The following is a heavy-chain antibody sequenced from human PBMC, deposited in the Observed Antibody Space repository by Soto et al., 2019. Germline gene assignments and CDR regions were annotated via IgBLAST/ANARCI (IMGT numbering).Heavy chain of an antibody. J-gene: IGHJ4*02. D-gene: IGHD3-22*01. V-gene: IGHV4-59*01. CDR3: ARSKRITMIVGPFDY. Sequence: PSETLSLTCTVSGGSISSYYWSWIRQPPGKGLEWIGYIYYSGSTNYNPSLKSRVTISVDTSKNQFSLKLSSVTAADTAVYYCARSKRITMIVGPFDYWGQGTLVTVSS. CDR1: GGSISSYY. CDR2: IYYSGST.